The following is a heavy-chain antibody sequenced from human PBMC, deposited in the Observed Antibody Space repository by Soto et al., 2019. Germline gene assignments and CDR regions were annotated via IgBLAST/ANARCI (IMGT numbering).Heavy chain of an antibody. CDR3: ARSIAAAGRYIHY. V-gene: IGHV2-26*01. CDR2: IFSNDEK. J-gene: IGHJ4*02. Sequence: SGPTLVKPTETLTLTCTVSGFSLSNARMGVSWIRQPPGKALGWLAHIFSNDEKSYSTSLKSRLTISKDTSKSQVVLTMTNMDPVDTATYYFARSIAAAGRYIHYWGQGTLVTVSS. D-gene: IGHD6-13*01. CDR1: GFSLSNARMG.